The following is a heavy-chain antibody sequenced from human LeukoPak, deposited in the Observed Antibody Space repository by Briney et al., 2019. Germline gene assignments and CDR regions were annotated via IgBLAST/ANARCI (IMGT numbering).Heavy chain of an antibody. CDR1: GFTFSKYA. V-gene: IGHV3-48*02. Sequence: PGGSLRLSCTASGFTFSKYAMNWVRQAPGKGLEWLSYISGSGITIYYADSVKGRFTISRDNAKNSLYLQMNSLRDEDSAVYYCARGPAAAIDYWGQGTLVTVSS. J-gene: IGHJ4*02. CDR2: ISGSGITI. D-gene: IGHD2-2*01. CDR3: ARGPAAAIDY.